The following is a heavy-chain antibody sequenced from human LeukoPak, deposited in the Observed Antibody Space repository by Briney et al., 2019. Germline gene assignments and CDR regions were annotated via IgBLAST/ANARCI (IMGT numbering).Heavy chain of an antibody. D-gene: IGHD3-3*01. CDR3: ATRPPRGYDFWSGYYDYYYYMDV. CDR1: GYTLTELS. CDR2: FDPEDGET. V-gene: IGHV1-24*01. J-gene: IGHJ6*03. Sequence: ASVKVSCKVSGYTLTELSMHWVRQAPGKGLEWMGGFDPEDGETIYAQKFQGRVTMTEDTSTDTAYMELSSLRSEDTAVYYCATRPPRGYDFWSGYYDYYYYMDVWGKGTTVTVSS.